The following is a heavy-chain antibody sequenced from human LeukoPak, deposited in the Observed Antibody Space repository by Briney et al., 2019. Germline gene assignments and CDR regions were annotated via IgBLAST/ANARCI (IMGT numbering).Heavy chain of an antibody. CDR2: IGGSGDFI. V-gene: IGHV3-23*01. J-gene: IGHJ4*02. CDR3: ARTASSGYFHFDY. CDR1: GFTFSSYA. Sequence: GGSLRLSCAASGFTFSSYAMSWVRQAPGKGLEWVSAIGGSGDFIYYAEYVKGRFTISRDNSKNTLYLQMNSLRAEDTAVYYCARTASSGYFHFDYWGQGTLVTVSS. D-gene: IGHD3-22*01.